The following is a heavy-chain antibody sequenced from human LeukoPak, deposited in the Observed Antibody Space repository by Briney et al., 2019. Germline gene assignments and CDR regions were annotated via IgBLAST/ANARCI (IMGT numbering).Heavy chain of an antibody. CDR3: AREGGLGYCSGSSCAYDC. V-gene: IGHV3-53*01. CDR1: GFAVSNNY. Sequence: GGSLRLSCAAFGFAVSNNYMIWVRQAPGKGLGWFSVIYLDGRTDYADSVKGRFTISRDNSKNTLYLQMNSLRVEDTAVYFCAREGGLGYCSGSSCAYDCWGQGTLVTVSS. D-gene: IGHD2-15*01. J-gene: IGHJ4*02. CDR2: IYLDGRT.